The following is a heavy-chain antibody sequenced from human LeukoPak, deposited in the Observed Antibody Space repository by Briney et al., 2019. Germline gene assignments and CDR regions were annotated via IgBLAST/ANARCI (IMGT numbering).Heavy chain of an antibody. J-gene: IGHJ4*02. D-gene: IGHD6-13*01. V-gene: IGHV3-30*18. Sequence: HPGGSLRLSCAASGFTFSSYGMHWVRQAPGKGLEWVAVISYDGSNKYYADSVKGRFTISRDNSKNTLYLQMNSLRAEDTAVYYCAKEVRWYFGYWGQGTLVTVSS. CDR1: GFTFSSYG. CDR2: ISYDGSNK. CDR3: AKEVRWYFGY.